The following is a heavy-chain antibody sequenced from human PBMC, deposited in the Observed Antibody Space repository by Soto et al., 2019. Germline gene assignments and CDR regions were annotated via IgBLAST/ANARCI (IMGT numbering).Heavy chain of an antibody. D-gene: IGHD3-10*01. V-gene: IGHV3-48*03. J-gene: IGHJ4*02. Sequence: EVQLLESGGGLVQPGGSLRLSCGVSGFTFNDFEMNWVRQAPGKGLEWLAYIDGSGTTKKYADSVRGRFTISRDNPNNSLFRQMSSLSAADTAIYYCARGFGRFNYWGQGTVVSVSS. CDR2: IDGSGTTK. CDR1: GFTFNDFE. CDR3: ARGFGRFNY.